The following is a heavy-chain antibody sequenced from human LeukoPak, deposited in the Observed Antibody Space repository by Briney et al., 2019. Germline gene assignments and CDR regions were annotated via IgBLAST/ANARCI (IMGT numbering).Heavy chain of an antibody. Sequence: GGSLRLSCAASGFTFSDYYMSWIRQAPGKGLEWVSYISSSGSTIYYADSVKGRFTISRDNSKNTLYLQMNSLRGDDTAVYYCAKTVATIGFGHYFDYWGQGTLVTVSS. CDR2: ISSSGSTI. V-gene: IGHV3-11*04. CDR1: GFTFSDYY. D-gene: IGHD5-12*01. CDR3: AKTVATIGFGHYFDY. J-gene: IGHJ4*02.